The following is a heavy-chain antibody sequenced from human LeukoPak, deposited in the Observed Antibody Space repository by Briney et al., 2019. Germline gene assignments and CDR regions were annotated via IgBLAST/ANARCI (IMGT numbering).Heavy chain of an antibody. CDR3: ARSLPPAVGGKYYYFYGMDV. D-gene: IGHD3-3*01. CDR2: IYYSGST. CDR1: GGAVSSGSYY. Sequence: SETLSLTCTVSGGAVSSGSYYWSWIRQPPGKGLEWIGYIYYSGSTNYNPSLKSRVTISEDTSKNQVSLKLTSVTAADTAVYYCARSLPPAVGGKYYYFYGMDVWGQGTTVTVSS. V-gene: IGHV4-61*01. J-gene: IGHJ6*02.